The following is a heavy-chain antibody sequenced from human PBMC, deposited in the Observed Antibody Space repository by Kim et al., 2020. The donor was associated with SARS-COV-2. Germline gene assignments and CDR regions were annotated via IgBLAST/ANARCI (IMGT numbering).Heavy chain of an antibody. CDR3: AREEAATGNWFDP. D-gene: IGHD2-15*01. J-gene: IGHJ5*02. CDR1: GFTFSSYE. V-gene: IGHV3-48*03. CDR2: ISSSGSTI. Sequence: GGSLRLSCAASGFTFSSYEMNWVRQAPGKGLEWVSYISSSGSTIYYADSVKGRFTISRDNAKNSLYLQMNSLRAEDTAVYYCAREEAATGNWFDPWGQGTLVTVSS.